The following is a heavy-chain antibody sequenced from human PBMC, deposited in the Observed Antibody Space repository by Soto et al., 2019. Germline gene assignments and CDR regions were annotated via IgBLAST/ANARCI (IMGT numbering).Heavy chain of an antibody. V-gene: IGHV3-49*04. CDR2: IRRTAHGGTT. Sequence: PGGSLRLSCTASGFTTVDYGMSWVRQAPGKGRERVGYIRRTAHGGTTEYAASAKVRFSISSDDSKSIAYLYMNNLKTEDTAVSYCSRVVIINYYYYCMDGWGQRTTVTVSS. CDR1: GFTTVDYG. CDR3: SRVVIINYYYYCMDG. J-gene: IGHJ6*02. D-gene: IGHD3-9*01.